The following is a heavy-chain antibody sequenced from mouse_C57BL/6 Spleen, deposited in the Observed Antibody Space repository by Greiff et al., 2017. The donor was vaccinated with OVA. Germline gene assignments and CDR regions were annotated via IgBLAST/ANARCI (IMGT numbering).Heavy chain of an antibody. D-gene: IGHD3-2*02. CDR3: ARGTAQATEFAY. CDR2: IYPRSGNT. Sequence: VKLVESGAELARPGASVKLSCKASGYTFTSYGISWVKQRTGQGLEWIGEIYPRSGNTYYNEKFKGKATLTADKSSSTAYMELRSLTSEDSAVYFCARGTAQATEFAYWGQGTLVTVSA. CDR1: GYTFTSYG. J-gene: IGHJ3*01. V-gene: IGHV1-81*01.